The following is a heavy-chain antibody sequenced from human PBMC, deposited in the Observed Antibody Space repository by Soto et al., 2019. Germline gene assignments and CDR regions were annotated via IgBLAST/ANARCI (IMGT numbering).Heavy chain of an antibody. J-gene: IGHJ6*02. CDR2: IWYDGSNK. CDR3: ARQHRDILTGLRWNGMDV. D-gene: IGHD3-9*01. Sequence: GGSLRLSCAASGFIFSSYGMHWVRQAPGKGLEWVAVIWYDGSNKYYADSVKGRFTIFRDNSKNTLYLQMNSLRAEDTAVYYCARQHRDILTGLRWNGMDVWGQGTTVTVSS. V-gene: IGHV3-33*01. CDR1: GFIFSSYG.